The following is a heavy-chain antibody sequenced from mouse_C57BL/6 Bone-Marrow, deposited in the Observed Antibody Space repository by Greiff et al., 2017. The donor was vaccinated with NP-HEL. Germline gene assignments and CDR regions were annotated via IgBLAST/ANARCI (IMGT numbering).Heavy chain of an antibody. J-gene: IGHJ1*03. CDR2: IDPSDSYT. CDR3: ASFWYFDV. V-gene: IGHV1-59*01. CDR1: GYTFTSYW. Sequence: QVQLKESGAELVRPGTSVKLSCKASGYTFTSYWMHWVKQRPGQGLEWIGVIDPSDSYTNYNQKFKGKATLTVDTSSSTAYMQLSSLTSEDSAVYYCASFWYFDVWGTGTTVTVSS.